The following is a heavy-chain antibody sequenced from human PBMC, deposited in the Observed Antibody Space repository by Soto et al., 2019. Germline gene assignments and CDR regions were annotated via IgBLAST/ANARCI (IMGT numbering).Heavy chain of an antibody. CDR1: GYTFTSYG. Sequence: GASVKVSCKASGYTFTSYGISWVRQAPGQGLEWMGWISAYNGNTNYAQKLQGRVTMTTDTSTSTAYMELRSLRSDDTAVYYCARDIAAAGNGGEFDYWGQGTLVTVSS. CDR2: ISAYNGNT. CDR3: ARDIAAAGNGGEFDY. J-gene: IGHJ4*02. V-gene: IGHV1-18*01. D-gene: IGHD6-13*01.